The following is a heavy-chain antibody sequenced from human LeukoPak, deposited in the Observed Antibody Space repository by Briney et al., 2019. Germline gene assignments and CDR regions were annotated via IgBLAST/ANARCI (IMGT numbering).Heavy chain of an antibody. V-gene: IGHV4-59*01. Sequence: PSETLSLTCTVSGGSISSYYWSWIRQPPGKGLEWIGYIYYSGSTNYNPSLKSRVTISVDTSKNQFSLKLSSVTAADTAVYYCARGESAGSGWFDPWGQGTLVTVSS. CDR1: GGSISSYY. J-gene: IGHJ5*02. D-gene: IGHD1-1*01. CDR3: ARGESAGSGWFDP. CDR2: IYYSGST.